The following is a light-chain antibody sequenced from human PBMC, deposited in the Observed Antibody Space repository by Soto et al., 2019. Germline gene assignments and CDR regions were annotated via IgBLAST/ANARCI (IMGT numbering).Light chain of an antibody. CDR2: YNSDSDK. Sequence: QLVLTQPASLSASPGASASLTCTLRSGINVGTYRIYWYQQKPGSPRQYLLRYNSDSDKQQGSGVPSRFSGSKDASANAGILLISGLQSEDEADYYCMIWHSTAYVFGSGTQLTVL. J-gene: IGLJ7*01. CDR1: SGINVGTYR. CDR3: MIWHSTAYV. V-gene: IGLV5-45*01.